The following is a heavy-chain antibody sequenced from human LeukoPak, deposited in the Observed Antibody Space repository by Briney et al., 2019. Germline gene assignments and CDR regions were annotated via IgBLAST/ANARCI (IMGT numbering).Heavy chain of an antibody. CDR3: ARDFGGIVATKSPANDY. Sequence: GGSLRLSCAASGFTFDDYAMHWVWQTPGKGLEWVSGISWNSGGRGYADSVKGRFTISRDNAKNSLYLQMNSLRAEDTAVYYCARDFGGIVATKSPANDYWGQGTLVTVSS. V-gene: IGHV3-9*01. J-gene: IGHJ4*02. CDR2: ISWNSGGR. D-gene: IGHD5-12*01. CDR1: GFTFDDYA.